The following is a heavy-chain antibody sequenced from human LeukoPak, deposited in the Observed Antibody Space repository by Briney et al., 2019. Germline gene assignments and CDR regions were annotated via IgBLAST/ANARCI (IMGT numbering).Heavy chain of an antibody. V-gene: IGHV3-30*14. CDR1: GFTFSSYA. J-gene: IGHJ6*03. D-gene: IGHD3-10*01. CDR3: ARVSYGSGDPYYYYYMDV. CDR2: ISYDGSNK. Sequence: PGGSLRLSCAASGFTFSSYAMHWVRQAPGKGLEWVAVISYDGSNKYYADSVKGRFTISRDNSKNTLYLQMNSLRAEDTAVYYCARVSYGSGDPYYYYYMDVWGKGTTVTISS.